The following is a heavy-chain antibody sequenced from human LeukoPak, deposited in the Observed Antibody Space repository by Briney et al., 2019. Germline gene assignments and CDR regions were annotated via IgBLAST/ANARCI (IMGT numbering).Heavy chain of an antibody. V-gene: IGHV1-69*13. CDR3: ARGPRGYSYGPGAFDI. Sequence: SVKVSCKASGGTFSNYAISWVRQAPGQGLEWMGGIIPIFGTANYAQKFQGRVTITADESTSTAYMELSSLRSEDTAVYYCARGPRGYSYGPGAFDIWGQGTMVTVSS. CDR1: GGTFSNYA. D-gene: IGHD5-18*01. CDR2: IIPIFGTA. J-gene: IGHJ3*02.